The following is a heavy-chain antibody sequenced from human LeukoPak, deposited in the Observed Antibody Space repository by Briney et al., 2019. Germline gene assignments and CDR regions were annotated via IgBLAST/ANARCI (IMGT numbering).Heavy chain of an antibody. CDR1: GFTFRSYD. Sequence: GGSLRLSCAASGFTFRSYDMSWVRQAPGKGLEWVSGISGSGGSTYYADSVKGRFTISRDNSKNTLYLQMNSLRAEDTAVYYCAKGHRPITMIVGGDYWGQGTLVTVSS. J-gene: IGHJ4*02. CDR2: ISGSGGST. CDR3: AKGHRPITMIVGGDY. D-gene: IGHD3-22*01. V-gene: IGHV3-23*01.